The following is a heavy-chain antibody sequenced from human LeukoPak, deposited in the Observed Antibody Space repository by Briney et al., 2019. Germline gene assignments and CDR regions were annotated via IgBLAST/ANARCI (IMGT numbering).Heavy chain of an antibody. Sequence: GGSLRLSCAASGFIFSSYAMSWVRQAPGKGLEWVSYGGSGGSTYYADSVKGRFTVSRDNSKSTLYLQMNSLRAEDTAVYYCARVMYSSSWTFDYWGQGTLVTVSS. CDR1: GFIFSSYA. V-gene: IGHV3-23*01. CDR2: GGSGGST. CDR3: ARVMYSSSWTFDY. D-gene: IGHD6-13*01. J-gene: IGHJ4*02.